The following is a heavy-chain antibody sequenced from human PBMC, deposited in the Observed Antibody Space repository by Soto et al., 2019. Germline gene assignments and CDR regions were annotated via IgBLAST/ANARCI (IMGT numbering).Heavy chain of an antibody. CDR3: ARHQIELDYSGSGNSMGTRNWFDP. Sequence: ETLSLTCSVSGGSISGHYWSWIRQPPGKGLEWIGYIYYSGSSNYNPSLKSRVTISVDTSKNQFSLKLSSVTAADTAVYYCARHQIELDYSGSGNSMGTRNWFDPWGQGTLVTVSS. J-gene: IGHJ5*02. CDR2: IYYSGSS. D-gene: IGHD3-10*01. V-gene: IGHV4-59*08. CDR1: GGSISGHY.